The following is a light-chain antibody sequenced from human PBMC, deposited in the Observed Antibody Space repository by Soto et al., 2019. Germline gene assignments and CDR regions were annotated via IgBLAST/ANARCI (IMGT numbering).Light chain of an antibody. V-gene: IGLV1-47*01. J-gene: IGLJ2*01. Sequence: QAVVTQPPSASGTPGQRVTISCSGSSSNIGSNYVYWYQQLPGTAPKLLIYRNNQRPSGVPDRFSGSKSGTSASLAISGLRSEDEADYYCAAWDVSLSGVVFGGGTQLTVL. CDR3: AAWDVSLSGVV. CDR2: RNN. CDR1: SSNIGSNY.